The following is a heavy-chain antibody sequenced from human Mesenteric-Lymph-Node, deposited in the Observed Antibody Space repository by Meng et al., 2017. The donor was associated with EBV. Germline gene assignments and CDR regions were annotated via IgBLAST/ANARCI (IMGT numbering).Heavy chain of an antibody. J-gene: IGHJ4*02. V-gene: IGHV4-61*01. D-gene: IGHD3-22*01. CDR3: ASQGYYDSGAWGDYFDY. CDR1: GDAVTRATYC. CDR2: AHSTGST. Sequence: GPGVLSPPSPPSSACIVPGDAVTRATYCCSWSRKPPGKGLEWSASAHSTGSTNYNPSLMSRVTISLDTSKSQFSLTLTYVTAADTAVYYCASQGYYDSGAWGDYFDYWGQGSLVTVSS.